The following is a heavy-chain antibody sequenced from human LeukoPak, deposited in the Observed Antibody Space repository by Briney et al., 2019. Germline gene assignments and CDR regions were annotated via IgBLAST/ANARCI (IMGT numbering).Heavy chain of an antibody. CDR3: AKDIGRYVLLAFDP. CDR2: ISWNSGSI. CDR1: GFTFDDYA. Sequence: PGRSLRLSCAASGFTFDDYAMHWVRQAPGKGLEWVSGISWNSGSIGYADSVKGRFTISRDNAKNSLYLQMNSLRAEDTALYYCAKDIGRYVLLAFDPWGQGTLVNVSS. J-gene: IGHJ5*02. D-gene: IGHD3-10*01. V-gene: IGHV3-9*01.